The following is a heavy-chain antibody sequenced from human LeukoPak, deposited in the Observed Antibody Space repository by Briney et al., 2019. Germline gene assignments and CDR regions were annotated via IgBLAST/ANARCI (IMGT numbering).Heavy chain of an antibody. CDR3: AKDRVDVAMVPLYGLDV. J-gene: IGHJ6*02. CDR1: GFTFSSYA. Sequence: GGSLRLSCAASGFTFSSYAMSWVRQAPGKGLEWVSAISGSGGSTYYADSVKGRFTISRDNSKNTLYLQMNSLRAEDTAVYYCAKDRVDVAMVPLYGLDVWGQGTTVTVFS. D-gene: IGHD5-18*01. CDR2: ISGSGGST. V-gene: IGHV3-23*01.